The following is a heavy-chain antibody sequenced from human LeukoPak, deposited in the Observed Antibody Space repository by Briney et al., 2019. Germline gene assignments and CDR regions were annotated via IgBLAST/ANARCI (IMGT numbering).Heavy chain of an antibody. CDR2: IIPILGIA. Sequence: GASVTDSCKASRGTFSNYAISWLGPAPGQGLAGVGRIIPILGIANYAQKFQGRVTITADKSTSTAYMELSSLRSDDTAVYYCAREPSIAAAGKHFDYWGQGTLVTVSS. V-gene: IGHV1-69*04. J-gene: IGHJ4*02. CDR1: RGTFSNYA. D-gene: IGHD6-13*01. CDR3: AREPSIAAAGKHFDY.